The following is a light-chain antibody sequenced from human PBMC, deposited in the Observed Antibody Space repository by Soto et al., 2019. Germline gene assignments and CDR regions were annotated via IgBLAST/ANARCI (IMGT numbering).Light chain of an antibody. V-gene: IGKV3-20*01. Sequence: EIVLTQSPGTLSLSPGERATLSCRASQSVSNNYLAWYQQKPGQAPRRLMFGTSNRDTGIPDRFSGSGSGTDFALTISSVEAEDVAVYYCQQYGSSPLTFGQGTKVDIK. CDR2: GTS. CDR3: QQYGSSPLT. J-gene: IGKJ1*01. CDR1: QSVSNNY.